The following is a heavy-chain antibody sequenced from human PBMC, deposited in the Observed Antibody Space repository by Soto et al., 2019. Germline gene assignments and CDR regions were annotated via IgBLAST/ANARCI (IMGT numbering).Heavy chain of an antibody. CDR1: GGSISSGGYY. V-gene: IGHV4-31*03. CDR3: TRVPTALNYYGSGTSYNAGYFYYYYSMDV. CDR2: IYYSGST. D-gene: IGHD3-10*01. Sequence: NPSETLSLTCTVSGGSISSGGYYWSWIRQHPGKGLEWIGHIYYSGSTYYNPSLKSRITISVDTSKNQFSLKLNSVTAADTAVYYCTRVPTALNYYGSGTSYNAGYFYYYYSMDVWGQGTTVTVSS. J-gene: IGHJ6*02.